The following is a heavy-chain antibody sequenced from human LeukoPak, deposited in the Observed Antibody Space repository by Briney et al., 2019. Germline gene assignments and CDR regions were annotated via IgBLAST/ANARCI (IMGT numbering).Heavy chain of an antibody. D-gene: IGHD4/OR15-4a*01. J-gene: IGHJ4*02. CDR2: VADDGRDK. V-gene: IGHV3-30*18. CDR1: GFTFSSYG. CDR3: AKDGALSAASYFFDY. Sequence: QTGGSLRLSCAASGFTFSSYGMHWVRQAPVKGLEWVAVVADDGRDKHHADSVKGRFTISRDNSKNTLFLQMNSLRAEDTAVYYCAKDGALSAASYFFDYWGQGTLVTVSS.